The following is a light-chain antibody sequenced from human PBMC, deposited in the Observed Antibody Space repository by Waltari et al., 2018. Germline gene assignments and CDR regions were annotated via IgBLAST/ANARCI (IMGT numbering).Light chain of an antibody. J-gene: IGLJ2*01. CDR3: AAWEDSLNGVL. CDR1: SSNVGSNS. Sequence: QSMLTQPPSASGTPGQRVTISCSGSSSNVGSNSVNWFHHLPGAAPKLLIYDYDQRPSGVPDRFSGSKSGTSASLVISGLQSDDEADYYCAAWEDSLNGVLFGGGTKLTVL. V-gene: IGLV1-44*01. CDR2: DYD.